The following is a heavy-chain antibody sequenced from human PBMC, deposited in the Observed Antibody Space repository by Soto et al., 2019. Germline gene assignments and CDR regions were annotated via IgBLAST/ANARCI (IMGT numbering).Heavy chain of an antibody. CDR2: IWYDGSNK. Sequence: GGSLRLSCAASGFTFSSYGMHWVRQAPGKGLEWVAVIWYDGSNKYYADSVKGRFTISRDNSKNTLYLQMNSLRAEDTAVYYCAREIGVSGYDYLSYYGMDVWGQGTTVTVSS. D-gene: IGHD5-12*01. V-gene: IGHV3-33*01. J-gene: IGHJ6*02. CDR3: AREIGVSGYDYLSYYGMDV. CDR1: GFTFSSYG.